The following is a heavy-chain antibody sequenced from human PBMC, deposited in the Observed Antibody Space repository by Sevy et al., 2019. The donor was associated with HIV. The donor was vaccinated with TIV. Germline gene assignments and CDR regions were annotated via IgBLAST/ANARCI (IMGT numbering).Heavy chain of an antibody. CDR3: AKGDSTFYGMDV. CDR2: ISGSGGST. D-gene: IGHD6-13*01. V-gene: IGHV3-23*01. J-gene: IGHJ6*02. Sequence: GGSLRLSCAASGFTFGTYAMNWVRQAPGKGLEWVSAISGSGGSTYNGASLKGRFTISRDNSKNTLYLQMNSLRAEDTAIYYCAKGDSTFYGMDVWGRGTTVTVSS. CDR1: GFTFGTYA.